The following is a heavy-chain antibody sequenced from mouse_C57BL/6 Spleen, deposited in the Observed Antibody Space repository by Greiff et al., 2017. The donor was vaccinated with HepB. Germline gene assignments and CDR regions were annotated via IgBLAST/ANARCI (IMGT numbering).Heavy chain of an antibody. D-gene: IGHD2-3*01. V-gene: IGHV5-17*01. CDR2: ISSGSSTI. CDR3: ARNGYYYFDY. J-gene: IGHJ2*01. Sequence: EVKLMESGGGLVKPGGSLKLSCAASGFTFSDYGMHWVRQAPEKGLEWVAYISSGSSTIYYADTVKGRFTISRDNAKNTLFLQMTSLRSEDTAMYYCARNGYYYFDYWGQGTTLTGSS. CDR1: GFTFSDYG.